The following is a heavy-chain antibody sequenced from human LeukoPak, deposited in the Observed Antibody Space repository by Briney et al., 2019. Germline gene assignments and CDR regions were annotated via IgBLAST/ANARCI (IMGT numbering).Heavy chain of an antibody. CDR2: ISSGDRT. Sequence: GGSLRLSCEPSGFTVSDDYMHWVRQAPGKGLDWVAVISSGDRTYYADSVRGRFTISRDNSKNTLYLQMNSLRAEDTAVYYCARDDLRVGATGYFQHWGQGTLVTVSS. J-gene: IGHJ1*01. CDR3: ARDDLRVGATGYFQH. D-gene: IGHD1-26*01. V-gene: IGHV3-53*01. CDR1: GFTVSDDY.